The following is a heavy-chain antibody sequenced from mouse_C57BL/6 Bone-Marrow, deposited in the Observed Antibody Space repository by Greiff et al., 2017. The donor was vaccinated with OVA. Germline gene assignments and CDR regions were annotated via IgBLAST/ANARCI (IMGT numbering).Heavy chain of an antibody. V-gene: IGHV10-1*01. CDR2: IRSKSNNYAT. Sequence: EVQGVESGGGLVQPKGSLKLSCAASGFSFNTYAMNWVRQAPGKGLEWVARIRSKSNNYATYYADSVKDRFTISRDDSESMLYLQMNNLKTEDTAMYYCVSDYYGSSYWYFDVWGTGTTGTVSS. CDR1: GFSFNTYA. D-gene: IGHD1-1*01. J-gene: IGHJ1*03. CDR3: VSDYYGSSYWYFDV.